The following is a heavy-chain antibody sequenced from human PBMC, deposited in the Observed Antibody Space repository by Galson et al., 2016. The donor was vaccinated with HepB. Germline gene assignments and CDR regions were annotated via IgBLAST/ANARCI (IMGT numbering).Heavy chain of an antibody. CDR2: ISSGGDIT. V-gene: IGHV3-23*01. CDR1: GFTFNSYA. J-gene: IGHJ6*02. CDR3: AKYQAGGPPPRFYGMDV. D-gene: IGHD1-26*01. Sequence: SLRLSCAGSGFTFNSYAMNWVRQAPRKGPEWVAAISSGGDITYYADSVKGRFTISRDNSKNTLYLHMNGLRAEDTALYYCAKYQAGGPPPRFYGMDVWGQGTTVTVSS.